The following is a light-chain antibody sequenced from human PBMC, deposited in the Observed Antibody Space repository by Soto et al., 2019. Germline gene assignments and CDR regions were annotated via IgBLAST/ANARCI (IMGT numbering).Light chain of an antibody. Sequence: DIQMTQSPSFVSASVGDRVTITCRASQSVSNWLAWYQQRPGKAPKLLIHSASTLRSGVPARFSGSGSGTEFTLTIASLQPDDDATYYCQQASYFPFTFGPGTKVAI. CDR2: SAS. CDR3: QQASYFPFT. V-gene: IGKV1-12*01. CDR1: QSVSNW. J-gene: IGKJ3*01.